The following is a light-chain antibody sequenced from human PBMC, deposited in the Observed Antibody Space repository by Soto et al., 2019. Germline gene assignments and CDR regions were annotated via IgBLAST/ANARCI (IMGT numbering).Light chain of an antibody. CDR2: KAS. J-gene: IGKJ1*01. CDR1: QSISSW. V-gene: IGKV1-5*03. CDR3: QQYNGDWT. Sequence: DIQMTQSPSTLSASVGDRVTITCRASQSISSWLAWYQQKPGKAPKLLIYKASSLESGVPSMFSGSGSGTDFTLTISSLQPDDFATYYCQQYNGDWTCSHGTKVEIK.